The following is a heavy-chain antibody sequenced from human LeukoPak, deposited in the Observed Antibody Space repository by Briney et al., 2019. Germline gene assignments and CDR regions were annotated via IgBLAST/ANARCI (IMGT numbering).Heavy chain of an antibody. CDR3: ARAPPAEYFQH. V-gene: IGHV1-2*06. Sequence: ASVKVACKASGYTFTCYYMDWVRQAPGQGLEWMGRINPYSGGTNYAQKFQGRVTITRDTSISTAYMELSRLRSDDTAVYYCARAPPAEYFQHWGQGTLVTVSS. J-gene: IGHJ1*01. CDR2: INPYSGGT. CDR1: GYTFTCYY.